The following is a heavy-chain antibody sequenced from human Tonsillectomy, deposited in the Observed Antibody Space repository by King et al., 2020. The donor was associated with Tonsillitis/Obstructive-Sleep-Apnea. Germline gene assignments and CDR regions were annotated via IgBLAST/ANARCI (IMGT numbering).Heavy chain of an antibody. J-gene: IGHJ6*03. V-gene: IGHV4-61*01. Sequence: VQLQESGPGLVKPSETLSLTCTVSGGSVSSSNYYWSWIRQPPGEGLEWIGYIDYIESTNYNPSLRSRATISVDTSKNQFSLRLSSVTAADTAVYYCARVNVEYYDILTGYSAGPYYYMDVWGKGTTVTVSS. CDR2: IDYIEST. CDR1: GGSVSSSNYY. D-gene: IGHD3-9*01. CDR3: ARVNVEYYDILTGYSAGPYYYMDV.